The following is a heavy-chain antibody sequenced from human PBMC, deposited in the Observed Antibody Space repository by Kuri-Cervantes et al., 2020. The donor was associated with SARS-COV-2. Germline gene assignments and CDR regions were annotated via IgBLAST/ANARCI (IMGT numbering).Heavy chain of an antibody. CDR1: GYTFTSYY. CDR2: INPSGGST. V-gene: IGHV1-46*01. CDR3: ATGFYRAMVPEEDYYYGMDV. Sequence: ASVKVSCKASGYTFTSYYMHWVRQAPGQGLEWMGIINPSGGSTSYAQKFQGRVTMTRDTSTSTAYMELSSLRSEDTAVYYCATGFYRAMVPEEDYYYGMDVWGQGTTVTVSS. D-gene: IGHD5-18*01. J-gene: IGHJ6*02.